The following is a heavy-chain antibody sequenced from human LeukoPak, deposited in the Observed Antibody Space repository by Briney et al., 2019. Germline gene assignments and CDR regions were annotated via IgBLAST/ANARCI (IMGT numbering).Heavy chain of an antibody. CDR2: INPNSGGT. Sequence: ASVKVSCKASGYTFTGYYMHWVRQAPGQGLEWMGRINPNSGGTNYAQRFQGRVTMTRDTSINTAYMELSRLRSDDTAMYYCARDPLGAYSGTYWGQGTLVTLSS. J-gene: IGHJ4*02. V-gene: IGHV1-2*06. D-gene: IGHD1-26*01. CDR3: ARDPLGAYSGTY. CDR1: GYTFTGYY.